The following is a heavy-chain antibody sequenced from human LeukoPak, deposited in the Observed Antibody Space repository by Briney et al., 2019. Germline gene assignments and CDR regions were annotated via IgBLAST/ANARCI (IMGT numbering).Heavy chain of an antibody. CDR3: ARDPGMKRAAACGDH. CDR2: ISSSSKAI. D-gene: IGHD6-13*01. J-gene: IGHJ4*02. V-gene: IGHV3-48*01. CDR1: GFSFNTYG. Sequence: GGSLRLSCAAFGFSFNTYGMIWVRQAPGKGLEWISYISSSSKAIYYADSVKGRFTIPRDNAKNSLYLQVSSLRAEDTAVYYCARDPGMKRAAACGDHWGQGTLVIVSS.